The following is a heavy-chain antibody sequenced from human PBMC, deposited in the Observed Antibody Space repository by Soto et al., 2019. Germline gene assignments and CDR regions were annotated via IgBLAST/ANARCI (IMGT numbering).Heavy chain of an antibody. Sequence: SVKVSCKASGGTFSSYAISWVRLAPGQGLEWMGGIIPIFGTANYAQKFQGRVTITADESTSTAYMELSSLRSEDTAVYYCARGRITIFGVVRSQNAFDIWGQGTMVTVSS. J-gene: IGHJ3*02. D-gene: IGHD3-3*01. CDR2: IIPIFGTA. CDR3: ARGRITIFGVVRSQNAFDI. V-gene: IGHV1-69*13. CDR1: GGTFSSYA.